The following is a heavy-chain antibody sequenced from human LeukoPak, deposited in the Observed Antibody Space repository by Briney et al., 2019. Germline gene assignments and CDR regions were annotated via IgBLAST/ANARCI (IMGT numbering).Heavy chain of an antibody. D-gene: IGHD2-15*01. CDR2: ISSSSSYI. V-gene: IGHV3-21*01. CDR3: ARDGRAFDI. CDR1: GFPFSSHG. Sequence: GGSLRLSCAGSGFPFSSHGMNWVRQAPGKGLEWVSSISSSSSYIYYADSVKGRFTISRDNAKNSLYLQMNSLRAEDTAVYYCARDGRAFDIWGQGTMVTVSS. J-gene: IGHJ3*02.